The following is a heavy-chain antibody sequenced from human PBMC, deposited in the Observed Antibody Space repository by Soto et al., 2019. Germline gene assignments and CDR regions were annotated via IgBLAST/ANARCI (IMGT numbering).Heavy chain of an antibody. CDR2: INPNSGGT. CDR1: GYTFTGYY. V-gene: IGHV1-2*04. D-gene: IGHD3-22*01. CDR3: ATSAAPSGCYYDSSGPNDAFDI. J-gene: IGHJ3*02. Sequence: ASVKVSCKASGYTFTGYYMHWVRQAPGQGLEWMGWINPNSGGTNYAQKLQGWVTMTRDTSISTAYMELSRLRSDDTAVYYCATSAAPSGCYYDSSGPNDAFDIWGQGTMVTVSS.